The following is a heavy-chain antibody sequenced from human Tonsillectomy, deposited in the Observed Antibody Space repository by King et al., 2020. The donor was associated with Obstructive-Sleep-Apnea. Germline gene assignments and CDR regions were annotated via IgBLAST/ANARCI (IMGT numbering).Heavy chain of an antibody. D-gene: IGHD2-15*01. CDR3: ARDRGGGGSPGGY. V-gene: IGHV1-18*04. Sequence: QLVQSGAEVKKPGASVKVSCQASGYTFSIYGINWVRQAPGQGLEWMGWISAYNGNTNYAQKLQGRVSMTTDTSTSTASMELRSLRSDDTAVYYCARDRGGGGSPGGYWGQGTLVTVSS. CDR1: GYTFSIYG. J-gene: IGHJ4*02. CDR2: ISAYNGNT.